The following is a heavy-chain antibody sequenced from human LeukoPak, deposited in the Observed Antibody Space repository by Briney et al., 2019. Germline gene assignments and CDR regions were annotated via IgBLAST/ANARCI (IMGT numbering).Heavy chain of an antibody. J-gene: IGHJ4*02. CDR1: GYTFTGYY. Sequence: ASVKVSCKASGYTFTGYYMHWVRQAPGQGLEWMGWINPNSGDTNYAQKFQGRVTMTRDTSISTAYMELSRLRSDDTAVYYCARGRYSESPFDYWGQGTLVTVSS. CDR3: ARGRYSESPFDY. CDR2: INPNSGDT. D-gene: IGHD1-26*01. V-gene: IGHV1-2*02.